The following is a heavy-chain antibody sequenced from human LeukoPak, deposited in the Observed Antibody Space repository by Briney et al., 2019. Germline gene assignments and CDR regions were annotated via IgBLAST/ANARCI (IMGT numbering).Heavy chain of an antibody. CDR2: MNPNSGNT. D-gene: IGHD5-12*01. J-gene: IGHJ4*02. V-gene: IGHV1-8*01. CDR3: ARGVGIVATISKKHFDY. Sequence: VASVKVSCKASGYTFTSYDINWVRQATGQGLEWMGWMNPNSGNTGYAQKFQGRVTMTRNTSISTAYMELSSLRSEDTAVYYCARGVGIVATISKKHFDYWGQGTLVTVSS. CDR1: GYTFTSYD.